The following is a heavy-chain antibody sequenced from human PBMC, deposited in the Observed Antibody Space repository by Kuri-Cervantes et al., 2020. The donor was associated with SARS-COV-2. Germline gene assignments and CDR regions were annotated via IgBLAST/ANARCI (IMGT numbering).Heavy chain of an antibody. Sequence: GESLKISCAASGFTFSSYGMHWVRQAPGKGLEWVAFIRYDGSNKYYADSVKGRFTISRDNSKDTLYLQMNSLRAEDTAVYYCADDYGDYRTPFDYWGRGTLVTVSS. J-gene: IGHJ4*02. V-gene: IGHV3-30*02. CDR3: ADDYGDYRTPFDY. CDR2: IRYDGSNK. D-gene: IGHD4-17*01. CDR1: GFTFSSYG.